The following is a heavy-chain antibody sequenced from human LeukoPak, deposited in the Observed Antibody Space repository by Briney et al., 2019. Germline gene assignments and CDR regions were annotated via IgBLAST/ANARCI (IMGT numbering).Heavy chain of an antibody. CDR3: AREVVYYYYGMDV. Sequence: PSETLSLTCAVYGGSFSGYYWSWIRQPPGKGLEWIGEINHSGNTNYNPSLKSRVTISVDTSKNQFSLKLSSVTAADTAVYYCAREVVYYYYGMDVWGQGTTVTVSS. CDR1: GGSFSGYY. V-gene: IGHV4-34*01. D-gene: IGHD2-2*01. CDR2: INHSGNT. J-gene: IGHJ6*02.